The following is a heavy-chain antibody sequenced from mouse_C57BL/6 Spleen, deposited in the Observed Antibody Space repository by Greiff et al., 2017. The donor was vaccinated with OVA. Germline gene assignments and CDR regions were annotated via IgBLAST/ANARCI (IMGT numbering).Heavy chain of an antibody. CDR1: GYAFSSSW. CDR3: ARGGDYYAMDY. J-gene: IGHJ4*01. V-gene: IGHV1-82*01. CDR2: IYPGDGDT. Sequence: VMLVESGPELVKPGASVKISCKASGYAFSSSWMNWVKQRPGKGLEWIGRIYPGDGDTNYNGKFKGKATLTADKSSSTAYMQLSSLTSEVSAVYFCARGGDYYAMDYWGQGTSVTVSS.